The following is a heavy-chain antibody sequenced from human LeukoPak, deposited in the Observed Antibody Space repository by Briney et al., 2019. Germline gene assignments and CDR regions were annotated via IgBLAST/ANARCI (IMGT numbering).Heavy chain of an antibody. V-gene: IGHV1-18*04. J-gene: IGHJ2*01. D-gene: IGHD4-17*01. CDR1: GYSFTSYG. CDR2: ISTKNGNT. Sequence: ASVKVSCKASGYSFTSYGITWVRQAPGQGLEWMGWISTKNGNTNYAQKLQGRVTMTTDTSTCTAYMELRSLRSDDTAVYYCARFLTVTNSWYFDLWGRGTLVTVSS. CDR3: ARFLTVTNSWYFDL.